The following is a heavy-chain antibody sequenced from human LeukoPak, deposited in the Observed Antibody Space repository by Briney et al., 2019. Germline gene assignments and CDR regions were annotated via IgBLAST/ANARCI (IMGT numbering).Heavy chain of an antibody. CDR2: ITNSGGDT. V-gene: IGHV3-23*01. Sequence: GGSLRISCAASGFTFSSYAMSWVRQSPEKGLEWVSAITNSGGDTYYIDSVKGRFIISRDNSKNTLYLQMDSLRADDGAIYYCVKGSSTSRPYFLDYWGQGTLVTVSS. CDR1: GFTFSSYA. J-gene: IGHJ4*02. CDR3: VKGSSTSRPYFLDY. D-gene: IGHD6-6*01.